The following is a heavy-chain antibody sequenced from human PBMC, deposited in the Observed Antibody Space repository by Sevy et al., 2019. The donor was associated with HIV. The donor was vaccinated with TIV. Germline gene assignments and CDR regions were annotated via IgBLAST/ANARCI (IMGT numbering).Heavy chain of an antibody. CDR3: VKERVVNISSWYYFDY. D-gene: IGHD6-13*01. CDR2: INNSGGST. J-gene: IGHJ4*02. CDR1: GSTVNPYA. V-gene: IGHV3-23*01. Sequence: GGSLRLSCIASGSTVNPYAMSWVRQAPGKGLEWVAVINNSGGSTDYADSVRGRFSISRDNPNVYLEMNSLRVEDTAVYYCVKERVVNISSWYYFDYWGQGTLVTVSS.